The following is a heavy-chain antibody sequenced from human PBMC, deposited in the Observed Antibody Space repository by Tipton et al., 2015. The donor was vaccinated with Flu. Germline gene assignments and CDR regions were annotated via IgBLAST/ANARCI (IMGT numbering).Heavy chain of an antibody. Sequence: SLRLSCAASGPTYHNYAMHWIRQAPGKGLEWVAGFMLITGALDYADSVKGRFIISRDNARDSLYLQMNNLRVEDTSLYYCARDLQAGGMDVCGKGTTVTVSS. J-gene: IGHJ6*03. CDR2: FMLITGAL. CDR1: GPTYHNYA. D-gene: IGHD3-10*01. V-gene: IGHV3-9*01. CDR3: ARDLQAGGMDV.